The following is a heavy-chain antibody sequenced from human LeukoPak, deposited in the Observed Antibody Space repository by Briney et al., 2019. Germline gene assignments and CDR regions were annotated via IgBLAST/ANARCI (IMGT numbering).Heavy chain of an antibody. CDR3: ARLGSGSYYWDFDY. CDR1: GGSFSGYY. Sequence: PSETLSLTCAVYGGSFSGYYWSWIRQPPVKGLEWIGEINHSGSTNYNPSLKSRVTISVDTSKNQFSLKLSSVTAADTAVYYCARLGSGSYYWDFDYWGQGTLVTVSS. CDR2: INHSGST. V-gene: IGHV4-34*01. D-gene: IGHD3-10*01. J-gene: IGHJ4*02.